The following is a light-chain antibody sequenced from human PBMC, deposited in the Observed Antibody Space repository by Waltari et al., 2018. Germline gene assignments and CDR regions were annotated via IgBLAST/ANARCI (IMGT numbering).Light chain of an antibody. V-gene: IGLV2-11*01. Sequence: QSALTQPRSVSGSPGQSVTISCTGTSSDVGGSASVSWYQQHPGKAPKLMIYDVNKRPSGVPDRLSGSKSGNTAFLTISGLQGEDEADYYCCSFAGSPPYVFGTGTKVTVL. CDR1: SSDVGGSAS. J-gene: IGLJ1*01. CDR2: DVN. CDR3: CSFAGSPPYV.